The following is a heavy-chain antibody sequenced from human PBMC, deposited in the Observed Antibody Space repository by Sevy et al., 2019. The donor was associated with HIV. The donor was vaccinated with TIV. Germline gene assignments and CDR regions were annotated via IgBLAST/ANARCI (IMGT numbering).Heavy chain of an antibody. CDR1: GGSINSDH. Sequence: SETLSLTCTVSGGSINSDHWNWIRQPPGKGLEWIGYVYYTGGTNYNPSLKNRFTISVDRTKNQISLKLTSVTAADTAVYYCARRNDFAIWGQGTMVTVSS. CDR3: ARRNDFAI. V-gene: IGHV4-59*08. J-gene: IGHJ3*02. CDR2: VYYTGGT.